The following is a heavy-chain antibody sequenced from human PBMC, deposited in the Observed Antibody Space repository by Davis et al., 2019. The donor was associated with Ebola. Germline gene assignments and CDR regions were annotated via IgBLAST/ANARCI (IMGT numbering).Heavy chain of an antibody. J-gene: IGHJ6*02. Sequence: GESLKISCAASGFTFSSYWMHWVRQAPGKGLVWVSRINSDGSSTSYADSVKGRFTISRDNAENTLYLQMNSLRAEDTAVYYCAREGLFVFYYYGMDVWGQGTTVTVSS. V-gene: IGHV3-74*01. CDR1: GFTFSSYW. CDR2: INSDGSST. CDR3: AREGLFVFYYYGMDV.